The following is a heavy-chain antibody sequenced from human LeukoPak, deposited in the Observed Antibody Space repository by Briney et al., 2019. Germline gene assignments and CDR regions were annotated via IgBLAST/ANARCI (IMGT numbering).Heavy chain of an antibody. V-gene: IGHV3-21*01. CDR3: ARDAGGMTTIVNLDF. J-gene: IGHJ4*02. D-gene: IGHD5-24*01. CDR2: ISGNDYI. Sequence: GGSLRLSCAASGFTFSSYAMHWVRQAPGKGLEWVSSISGNDYIYYADSVKGRFTISRDNAKNSLSLQMNSLRAEDTAVYYCARDAGGMTTIVNLDFWGQGTLVTVSS. CDR1: GFTFSSYA.